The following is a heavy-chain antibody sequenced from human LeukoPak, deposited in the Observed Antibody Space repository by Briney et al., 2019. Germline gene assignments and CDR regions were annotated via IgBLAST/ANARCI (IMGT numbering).Heavy chain of an antibody. CDR1: GYTFTTYG. V-gene: IGHV3-30*18. D-gene: IGHD4-17*01. CDR3: AKEARDYGDYLSYFDY. CDR2: ISKDGSNK. Sequence: SCKSSGYTFTTYGMHWVRQAPGKGLEWVVCISKDGSNKYYADSVKGRFTISRDNSKNTLYLQMNSLRAEDTALYYCAKEARDYGDYLSYFDYWGQGTLVTVSS. J-gene: IGHJ4*02.